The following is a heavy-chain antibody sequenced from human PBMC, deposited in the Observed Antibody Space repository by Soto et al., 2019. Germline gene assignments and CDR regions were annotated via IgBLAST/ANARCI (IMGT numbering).Heavy chain of an antibody. Sequence: PGESLKISCKGSGYSFTSYWIGWVRQMPGKSLEWMGIIYPGDSDTRYSPSFQGQVTISADKSISTAYLQWSSLKASDTAMYYCARLPPPDIVATHYFDYWGQGTLVTVSS. J-gene: IGHJ4*02. D-gene: IGHD5-12*01. CDR2: IYPGDSDT. V-gene: IGHV5-51*01. CDR1: GYSFTSYW. CDR3: ARLPPPDIVATHYFDY.